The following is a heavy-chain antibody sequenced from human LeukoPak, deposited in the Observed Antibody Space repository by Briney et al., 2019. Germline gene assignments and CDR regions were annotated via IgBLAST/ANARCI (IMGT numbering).Heavy chain of an antibody. V-gene: IGHV1-8*01. J-gene: IGHJ6*03. CDR2: MNPNSGNT. CDR1: GYTFTSYD. D-gene: IGHD2-2*01. CDR3: ARSRTGGPAAIGYYYYMDV. Sequence: ASVKVSCKASGYTFTSYDINWVRQATGQGLEWMGWMNPNSGNTGYAQKFQGRVTMTRNTSISTAYMELSSLRSEDTAVYYCARSRTGGPAAIGYYYYMDVWGKGTTVTVSS.